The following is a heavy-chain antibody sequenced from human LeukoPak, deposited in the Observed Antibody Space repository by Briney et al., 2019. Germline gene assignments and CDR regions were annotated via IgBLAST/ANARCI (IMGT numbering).Heavy chain of an antibody. CDR2: IYPGDSDT. CDR3: ARHGSYYDFWSGYYY. Sequence: PGASLQISCKGSGYSFTSYWIGWVRQMPGKGLEWMGIIYPGDSDTRYSPSFQGQVTISADKSISTAYLQWSSLKASDTTMYYCARHGSYYDFWSGYYYWGQGTLVTVSS. J-gene: IGHJ4*02. V-gene: IGHV5-51*01. D-gene: IGHD3-3*01. CDR1: GYSFTSYW.